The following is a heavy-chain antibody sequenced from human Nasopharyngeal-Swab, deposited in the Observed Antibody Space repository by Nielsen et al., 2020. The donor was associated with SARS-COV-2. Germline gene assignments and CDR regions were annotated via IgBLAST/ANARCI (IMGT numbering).Heavy chain of an antibody. CDR2: INPNSGVT. Sequence: ASVKVSCKTSGYTFIGYYMHWVRQAPGQGLEWMGWINPNSGVTNYAQKFQAWVTMTRDTSISTAYMELSRLRSDDSAVYYCARELYSGSGYFDFWGQGTVVTVSS. CDR1: GYTFIGYY. J-gene: IGHJ4*02. CDR3: ARELYSGSGYFDF. V-gene: IGHV1-2*04. D-gene: IGHD6-6*01.